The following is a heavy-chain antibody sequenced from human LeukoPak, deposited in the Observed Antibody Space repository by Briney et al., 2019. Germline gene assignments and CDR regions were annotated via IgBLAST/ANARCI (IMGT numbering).Heavy chain of an antibody. CDR1: GGSISSSSYY. J-gene: IGHJ4*02. V-gene: IGHV4-39*07. CDR2: IYYSGST. CDR3: ARGRGYSYGYSHWGMAFDY. D-gene: IGHD5-18*01. Sequence: PSETLSLTCTVSGGSISSSSYYWGWIRQPPGKGLEWIGSIYYSGSTYYNPSLKSRVTISVDTSKNQFSLKLSSVTAADTAVYYCARGRGYSYGYSHWGMAFDYWGQGTLVTVSS.